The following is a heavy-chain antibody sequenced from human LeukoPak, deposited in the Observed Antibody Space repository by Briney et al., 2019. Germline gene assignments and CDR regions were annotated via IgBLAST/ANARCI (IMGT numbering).Heavy chain of an antibody. CDR3: ARVRSHYYFDY. Sequence: SQTLSLTCTVSSGSINRGDYYWSWIRQPPGKGLEWIGYIYYSGSTNYNPSLKSRVTISVDTSKNQFSLKLSSVTAADTAVYYCARVRSHYYFDYWGQGTLVTVSS. CDR2: IYYSGST. J-gene: IGHJ4*02. CDR1: SGSINRGDYY. V-gene: IGHV4-61*08.